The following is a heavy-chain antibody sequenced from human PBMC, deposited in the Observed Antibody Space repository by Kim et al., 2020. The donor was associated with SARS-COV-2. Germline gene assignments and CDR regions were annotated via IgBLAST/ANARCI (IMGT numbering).Heavy chain of an antibody. CDR3: ARDSESFDCAASNFHGAPDY. CDR1: RFTFSNFW. Sequence: GGSLRLSCAASRFTFSNFWMSWVRQAPGKGLEWVANINQDGSAEYYVDSAQGRFTISRENAKNSLYLQMNSLRAEDTAVYFCARDSESFDCAASNFHGAPDYWGQGILVTVSS. V-gene: IGHV3-7*03. D-gene: IGHD2-8*02. CDR2: INQDGSAE. J-gene: IGHJ4*02.